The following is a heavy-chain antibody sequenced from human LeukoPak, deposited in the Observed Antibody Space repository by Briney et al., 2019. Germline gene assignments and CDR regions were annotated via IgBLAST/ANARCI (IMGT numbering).Heavy chain of an antibody. D-gene: IGHD2-21*02. V-gene: IGHV1-8*01. J-gene: IGHJ6*03. Sequence: ASVKVSCKASGYTFTSYDINWVRQATGQGLEWMGWMNPNSGNTGYAQKFQGRVTMTRNTSISTAYMELSSLRSEDTAVYYCARGQRRMTAKYYYYYMDVWGKGTTVTVSS. CDR3: ARGQRRMTAKYYYYYMDV. CDR1: GYTFTSYD. CDR2: MNPNSGNT.